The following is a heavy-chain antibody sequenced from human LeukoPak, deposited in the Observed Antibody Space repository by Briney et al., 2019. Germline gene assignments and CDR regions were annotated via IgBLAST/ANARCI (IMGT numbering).Heavy chain of an antibody. V-gene: IGHV4-34*01. CDR1: GGSFSGYY. Sequence: PSETLSLTCAVYGGSFSGYYWSWIRQPPGKGLEWIGEINHSGSTNYNPSLKSRVTISVDTSKNQFSLKLSSVTAADTAVYYCARQSPKVQGVIGVYFDYWGQGTLVTVSS. D-gene: IGHD3-10*01. CDR3: ARQSPKVQGVIGVYFDY. J-gene: IGHJ4*02. CDR2: INHSGST.